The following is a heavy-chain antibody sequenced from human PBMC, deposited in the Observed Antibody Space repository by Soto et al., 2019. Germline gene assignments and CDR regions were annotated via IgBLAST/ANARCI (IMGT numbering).Heavy chain of an antibody. Sequence: SETLSLTCAVYGGSFSGYYWSWIRRPPGKGLEWVGEINHIGGTNYNPSLKSRVTLSIDTSKNQFSLKLSSVIAADTAVYYWARRVETWIQPWSSPDDDLDIGGQGPMVT. CDR1: GGSFSGYY. J-gene: IGHJ3*02. V-gene: IGHV4-34*01. D-gene: IGHD5-18*01. CDR2: INHIGGT. CDR3: ARRVETWIQPWSSPDDDLDI.